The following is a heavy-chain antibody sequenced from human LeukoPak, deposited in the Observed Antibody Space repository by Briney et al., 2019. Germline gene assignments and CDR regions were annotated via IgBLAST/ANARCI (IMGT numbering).Heavy chain of an antibody. CDR3: AKDHAVAGTNWFDP. CDR1: GFTFSSYA. CDR2: ISGSGGST. Sequence: GGSLRLSCAASGFTFSSYAMSWVRQAPGKGLEWVSAISGSGGSTYYADSVKGRFTISRDNSKNTLYLQMNSLRAEDTAVHYCAKDHAVAGTNWFDPWGQGTLVTVSS. V-gene: IGHV3-23*01. J-gene: IGHJ5*02. D-gene: IGHD6-19*01.